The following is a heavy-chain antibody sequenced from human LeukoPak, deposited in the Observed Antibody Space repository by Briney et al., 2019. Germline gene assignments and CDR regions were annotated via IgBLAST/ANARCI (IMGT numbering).Heavy chain of an antibody. J-gene: IGHJ6*03. CDR1: GGSISSGRYY. V-gene: IGHV4-61*02. Sequence: SETLSLTCTVTGGSISSGRYYWSWIRQPAGNGLEWIGRIYTSGRRTYNPSLKNRVTISVDTYKIQFSLKLSSVTAADTAVYYCSTGRRRHTISGFYYYYYMDVWGKGTTVTISS. CDR3: STGRRRHTISGFYYYYYMDV. CDR2: IYTSGRR. D-gene: IGHD3-9*01.